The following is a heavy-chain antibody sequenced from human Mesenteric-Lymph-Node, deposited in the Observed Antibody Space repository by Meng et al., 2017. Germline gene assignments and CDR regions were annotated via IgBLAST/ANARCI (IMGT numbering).Heavy chain of an antibody. D-gene: IGHD5-12*01. Sequence: AEGKNPGASVKVSGKPSGYTFTGYWLHGVRQAPGQGLDWMGRIDPRSGGTQYAQNFQGRVTMTRNTSISTAYMELSSLRSEDTAVYYCARVSGYSGGYFDLWGRGTLVTVSS. CDR1: GYTFTGYW. V-gene: IGHV1-2*06. CDR2: IDPRSGGT. J-gene: IGHJ2*01. CDR3: ARVSGYSGGYFDL.